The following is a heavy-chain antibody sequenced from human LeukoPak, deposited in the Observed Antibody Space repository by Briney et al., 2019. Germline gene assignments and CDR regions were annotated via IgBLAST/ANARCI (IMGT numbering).Heavy chain of an antibody. D-gene: IGHD2-15*01. V-gene: IGHV4-4*02. Sequence: PSETLSFTCAGSGGSSSSINWGRWVRQPPGKGLEWIGEIYHSGSTNYNPSLKSRVTISVDKSKNQFSLKLSSVTAADTAVYYCARADCSGGSCYAFDIWGQGTRVTVSS. CDR2: IYHSGST. CDR1: GGSSSSINW. CDR3: ARADCSGGSCYAFDI. J-gene: IGHJ3*02.